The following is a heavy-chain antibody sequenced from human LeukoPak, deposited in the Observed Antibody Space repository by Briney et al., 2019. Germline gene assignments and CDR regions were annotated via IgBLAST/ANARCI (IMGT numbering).Heavy chain of an antibody. J-gene: IGHJ3*02. V-gene: IGHV4-39*01. CDR3: ARHSRSAYTGYENAFDI. D-gene: IGHD5-12*01. Sequence: TSETLSLTCTVSGGSISSNSNYWGWIRQSPGKGLEWIGRIYYSGSTYYSPSLKSRVTMSVDTSKNQFSLKLNSVTAADTGIYYCARHSRSAYTGYENAFDIWGQGTMVTVSS. CDR2: IYYSGST. CDR1: GGSISSNSNY.